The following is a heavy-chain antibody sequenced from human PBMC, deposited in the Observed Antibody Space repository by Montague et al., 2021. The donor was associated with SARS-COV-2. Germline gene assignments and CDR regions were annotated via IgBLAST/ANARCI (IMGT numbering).Heavy chain of an antibody. Sequence: SLRLSCAASGFIFSHDAMHWVRQAPGKGLEWVALVLYNGTGKYYADSVKGRFTISRDNSKNTLYLQMNGLRAEDTALYYCARGQTYDILTGYDDWYFDLWGRGTLVTVSS. CDR2: VLYNGTGK. CDR3: ARGQTYDILTGYDDWYFDL. CDR1: GFIFSHDA. D-gene: IGHD3-9*01. J-gene: IGHJ2*01. V-gene: IGHV3-33*01.